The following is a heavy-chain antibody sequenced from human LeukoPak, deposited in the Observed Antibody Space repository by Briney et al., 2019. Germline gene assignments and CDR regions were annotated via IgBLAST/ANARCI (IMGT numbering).Heavy chain of an antibody. CDR2: IYYSENT. D-gene: IGHD3-22*01. CDR1: GVSISSYY. J-gene: IGHJ4*02. CDR3: AGGNFYDSRGHPYHFHF. Sequence: SETLSLTCTVSGVSISSYYWSWIRQPPGKGLEWIGYIYYSENTNYNSSLKSRVTISEDTSKNQLSLKLTSVTAADTAVYYCAGGNFYDSRGHPYHFHFWGQGTLVSVSS. V-gene: IGHV4-59*01.